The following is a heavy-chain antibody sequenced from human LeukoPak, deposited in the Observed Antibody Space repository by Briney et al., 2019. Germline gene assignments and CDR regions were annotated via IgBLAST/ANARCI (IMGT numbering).Heavy chain of an antibody. D-gene: IGHD3-10*01. J-gene: IGHJ6*02. CDR1: GFGFSTHD. V-gene: IGHV3-23*01. Sequence: GGSLRLSCAASGFGFSTHDMSWGRQVPGKGPEWVSSISGSGTGTYYTDSVKGRFTISRDNAKNSLYLQMSSLRDEDTAVYYCARFNGASDYGMDVWGQGTTVTVSS. CDR3: ARFNGASDYGMDV. CDR2: ISGSGTGT.